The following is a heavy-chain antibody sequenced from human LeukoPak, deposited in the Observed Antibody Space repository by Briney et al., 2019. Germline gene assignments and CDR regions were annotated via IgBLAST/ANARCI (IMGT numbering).Heavy chain of an antibody. V-gene: IGHV4-61*02. Sequence: PSETLSLTCTVSGGSISSGSYYWSWIRQPAGKGLEWIGRIYTSGSTNYNPSLKSRVTISVDTSKNQFSLKLSSVTAADTAVYYCARDLGSTSPLRPWGQGTLVTVSS. D-gene: IGHD2-2*01. CDR1: GGSISSGSYY. CDR3: ARDLGSTSPLRP. CDR2: IYTSGST. J-gene: IGHJ5*02.